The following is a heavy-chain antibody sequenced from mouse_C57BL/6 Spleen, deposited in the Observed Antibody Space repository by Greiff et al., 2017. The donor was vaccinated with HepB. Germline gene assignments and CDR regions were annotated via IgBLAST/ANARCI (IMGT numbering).Heavy chain of an antibody. CDR3: ARRGYYYGSSYGYFDY. D-gene: IGHD1-1*01. CDR1: GYTFTSYW. CDR2: IDPSDSYT. Sequence: QVQLQQPGAELVKPGASVKLSCKASGYTFTSYWMQWVKQRPGQGLEWIGEIDPSDSYTNYNQKFKGKATLTVDTSSSTAYMQLSSLTSEDSAVYYCARRGYYYGSSYGYFDYWGQGTTLTVSS. V-gene: IGHV1-50*01. J-gene: IGHJ2*01.